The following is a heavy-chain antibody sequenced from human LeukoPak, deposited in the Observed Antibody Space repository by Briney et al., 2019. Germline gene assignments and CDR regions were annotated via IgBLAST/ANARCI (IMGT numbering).Heavy chain of an antibody. Sequence: PSETLSLICTVSGGSISSYYWSWIRQPPGKGLEWIGYIYYSGSTNYNPSLKSRVTISVDTSKNQFSLKLSSVTAADTAVYYCARGYPFGELFDFPGENWFDPWGQGTLVTVSS. CDR3: ARGYPFGELFDFPGENWFDP. D-gene: IGHD3-10*01. V-gene: IGHV4-59*01. CDR2: IYYSGST. CDR1: GGSISSYY. J-gene: IGHJ5*02.